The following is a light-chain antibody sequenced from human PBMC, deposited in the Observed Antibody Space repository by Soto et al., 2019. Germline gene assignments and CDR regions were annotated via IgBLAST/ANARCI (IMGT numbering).Light chain of an antibody. CDR2: LNSDGSH. V-gene: IGLV4-69*01. CDR3: QTWGSGIVV. Sequence: QLVLTQSPSASASLGASVKLTCTLSRGHSNYAIAWHQQQSEKGPRYLMKLNSDGSHSKGDGIADRFSGSSSGAERYLTISSLQSEDEADYYCQTWGSGIVVFGGGTKVTVL. CDR1: RGHSNYA. J-gene: IGLJ2*01.